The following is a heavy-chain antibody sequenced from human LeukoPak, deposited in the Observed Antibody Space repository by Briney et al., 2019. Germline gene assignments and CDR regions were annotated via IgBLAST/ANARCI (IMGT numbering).Heavy chain of an antibody. V-gene: IGHV4-34*01. D-gene: IGHD6-13*01. J-gene: IGHJ4*02. CDR2: INHSGST. CDR3: ARWGSWAYFDY. Sequence: SETLSLTCAVYGGSFSGYYWSWIRQPPGKGLEWIGEINHSGSTNYNPSLKSRVTISVDTSKNQFSLKLSSVTAADTAVYYCARWGSWAYFDYWGQGTLVTVSS. CDR1: GGSFSGYY.